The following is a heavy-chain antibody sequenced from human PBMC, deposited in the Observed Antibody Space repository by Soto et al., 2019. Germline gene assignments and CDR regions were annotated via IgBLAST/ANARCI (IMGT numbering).Heavy chain of an antibody. D-gene: IGHD3-9*01. V-gene: IGHV3-23*01. CDR2: ISGSGGST. Sequence: HPGGSLRLSCAASGFTFSSYAMSWVRQAPGKGLEWVSAISGSGGSTYYADSVKGRFTISRDNSKNTLYLQMNSLRAEDTAVYYCAKDQGNYDILTGTAWFDPWGQGTLVTVSS. CDR3: AKDQGNYDILTGTAWFDP. CDR1: GFTFSSYA. J-gene: IGHJ5*02.